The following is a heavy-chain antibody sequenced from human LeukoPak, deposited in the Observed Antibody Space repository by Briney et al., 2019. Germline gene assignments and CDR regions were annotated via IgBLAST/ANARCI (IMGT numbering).Heavy chain of an antibody. CDR1: RFTVSGNY. CDR2: MYSGGST. CDR3: ARGSRYHLFFDY. V-gene: IGHV3-66*01. J-gene: IGHJ4*02. D-gene: IGHD3-22*01. Sequence: GGSLRLSCAASRFTVSGNYMSWVRQAPGKGLEWVSVMYSGGSTYYADSVKGRFTISRDNAKNSLYLQMNSLRAEDTAVYYCARGSRYHLFFDYWGQGTLVTVSS.